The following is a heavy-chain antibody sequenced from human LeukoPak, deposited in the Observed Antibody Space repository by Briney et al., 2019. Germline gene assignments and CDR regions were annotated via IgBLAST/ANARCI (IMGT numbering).Heavy chain of an antibody. J-gene: IGHJ4*02. CDR3: ATSPLDY. CDR1: GGSISSSSYY. CDR2: IYYSGST. V-gene: IGHV4-39*01. Sequence: SETLSLTRTVSGGSISSSSYYWGWIRQPPGKGLEWIGSIYYSGSTYYNPSLKSRVTISVDTSKNQFSLKLSSVTAADTAVYYCATSPLDYWGQGTLVTVSS.